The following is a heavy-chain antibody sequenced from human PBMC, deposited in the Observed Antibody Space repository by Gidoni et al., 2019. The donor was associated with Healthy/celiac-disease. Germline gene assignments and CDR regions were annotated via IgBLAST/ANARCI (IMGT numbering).Heavy chain of an antibody. J-gene: IGHJ3*02. V-gene: IGHV4-34*01. CDR2: INHSGST. CDR3: ARGHVWDDYGDYVHAFDI. D-gene: IGHD4-17*01. CDR1: GGSFSGYY. Sequence: QVQLPQWGAGLLKPSETLSLTCAVYGGSFSGYYWSWIRQPPGKGLEWIGEINHSGSTNYNPSLKSRVTISVDTSKNQFSLKLSSVTAADTAVYYCARGHVWDDYGDYVHAFDIWGQGTMVTVSS.